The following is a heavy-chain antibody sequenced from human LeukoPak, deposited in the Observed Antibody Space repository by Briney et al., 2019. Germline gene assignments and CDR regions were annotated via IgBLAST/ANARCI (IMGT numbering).Heavy chain of an antibody. CDR1: GFTFSSYS. D-gene: IGHD6-19*01. V-gene: IGHV3-21*01. J-gene: IGHJ3*02. Sequence: GGSLRLSCAASGFTFSSYSMNWVRQAPGKGLEWVSSISSSSSYIYCADSVKGRFTISRDNAKSSLYLQMNSLRAEDTAVYYCARVAAVAGRAFDIWGQGTMVTVSS. CDR2: ISSSSSYI. CDR3: ARVAAVAGRAFDI.